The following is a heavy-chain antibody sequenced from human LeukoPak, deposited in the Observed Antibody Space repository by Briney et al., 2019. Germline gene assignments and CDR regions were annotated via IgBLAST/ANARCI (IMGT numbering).Heavy chain of an antibody. CDR2: MNPNSGNK. D-gene: IGHD3-22*01. J-gene: IGHJ4*02. Sequence: ASVKVSCKASGYTFTSYDINWVRQATGQGLEWMGWMNPNSGNKGYAQKFQGRVTMTRTTSISKDYMELSSLRSEDTAVYYCARHGKDSSGYPFDYWGQGTLVTVSS. CDR1: GYTFTSYD. V-gene: IGHV1-8*01. CDR3: ARHGKDSSGYPFDY.